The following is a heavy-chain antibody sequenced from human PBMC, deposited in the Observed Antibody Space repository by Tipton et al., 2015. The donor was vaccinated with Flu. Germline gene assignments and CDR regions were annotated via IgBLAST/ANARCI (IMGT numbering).Heavy chain of an antibody. D-gene: IGHD1-26*01. Sequence: SLRLSCAASGFTFSSYWMHWVRQAPGKGLVWVSRLNSDGNIANYADSVKGRFFISRDNANNTLFLHMNRLRAEDTAVYYCARAGSNYGPPRDYWGQGTLVTVSS. CDR1: GFTFSSYW. CDR3: ARAGSNYGPPRDY. J-gene: IGHJ4*02. V-gene: IGHV3-74*01. CDR2: LNSDGNIA.